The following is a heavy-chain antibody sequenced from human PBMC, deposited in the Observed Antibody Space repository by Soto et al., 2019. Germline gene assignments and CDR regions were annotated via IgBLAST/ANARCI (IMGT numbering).Heavy chain of an antibody. D-gene: IGHD2-2*01. J-gene: IGHJ3*02. CDR3: AKPAYCRSTSCYGGSFDI. CDR2: ISYDGSNK. Sequence: GGSLRLSCAASGFTFSSYGMHWVRQAPGKGLEWVAVISYDGSNKYYADSVKGRFTISRDNSKNTLYLQMNSLRAEDTAVYYCAKPAYCRSTSCYGGSFDIWGQGTMVTVSS. CDR1: GFTFSSYG. V-gene: IGHV3-30*18.